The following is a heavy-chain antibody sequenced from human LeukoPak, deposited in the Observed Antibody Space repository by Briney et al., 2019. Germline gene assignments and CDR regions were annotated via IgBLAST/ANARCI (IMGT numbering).Heavy chain of an antibody. V-gene: IGHV3-23*01. CDR2: ISPSGDIK. Sequence: GGSLRLSCAASGFTVSSNYMTWVRQAPGKGLEWVSGISPSGDIKYYVDSVKGRFTVSRDNSKNTLYLQINSLRDEDTAVYYCAKDDAWLQYNDWGQGTLVTVSS. CDR3: AKDDAWLQYND. D-gene: IGHD5-24*01. CDR1: GFTVSSNY. J-gene: IGHJ4*02.